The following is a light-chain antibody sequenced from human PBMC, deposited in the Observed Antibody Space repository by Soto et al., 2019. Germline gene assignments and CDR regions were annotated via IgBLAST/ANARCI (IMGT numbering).Light chain of an antibody. V-gene: IGLV2-14*01. Sequence: QSALTQPHSVSGSPGQSVTISCTGTSVDVGAYDFVSWYQQHPGKAPKLMIYEVSNRPSGVSNRFSGSKSGNTASLTISGLQAEDEADYYCSSYTSSSTLWVFGGGTKLTVL. CDR2: EVS. J-gene: IGLJ3*02. CDR3: SSYTSSSTLWV. CDR1: SVDVGAYDF.